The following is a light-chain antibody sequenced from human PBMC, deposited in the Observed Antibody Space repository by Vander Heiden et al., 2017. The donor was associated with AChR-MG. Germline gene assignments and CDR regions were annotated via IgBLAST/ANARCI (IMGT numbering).Light chain of an antibody. CDR1: SSDSGGFDY. V-gene: IGLV2-14*01. CDR2: EVT. Sequence: QSALTQPASVSGSPGQSITISCTGTSSDSGGFDYFSWYQPHAGKAPKVVISEVTHRPSGVSSRFSGSRSGNTASLTITGLQAADEADYYCSSYRDSRTVIFGGGTKLTVL. CDR3: SSYRDSRTVI. J-gene: IGLJ2*01.